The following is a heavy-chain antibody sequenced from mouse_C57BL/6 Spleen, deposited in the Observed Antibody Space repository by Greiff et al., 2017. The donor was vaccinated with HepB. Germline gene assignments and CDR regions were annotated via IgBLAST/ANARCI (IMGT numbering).Heavy chain of an antibody. D-gene: IGHD1-1*01. V-gene: IGHV1-80*01. CDR2: IYPGDGDT. CDR1: GYAFSSYW. CDR3: ARWAYGSSLDY. Sequence: VKLQESGAELVKPGASVKISCKASGYAFSSYWMNWVKQRPGKGLEWIGQIYPGDGDTNYNGKFKGKATLTADKSSSTAYMQLSSLTSEDSAVYFCARWAYGSSLDYWGQGTTLTVSS. J-gene: IGHJ2*01.